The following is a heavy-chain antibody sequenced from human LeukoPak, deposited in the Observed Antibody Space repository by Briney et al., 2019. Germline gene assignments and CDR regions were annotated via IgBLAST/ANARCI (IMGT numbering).Heavy chain of an antibody. V-gene: IGHV3-30*03. J-gene: IGHJ4*02. D-gene: IGHD6-13*01. Sequence: GGSLRLSCAASGFTFSSYWMSWVRQAPGKGLEWVAVISYDGSNKYYADSVKGRFTISRDNSKNTLYLQMNSLRAEDTAVYYCVMLKTAAGTGFDYWGQGTLVTVSS. CDR2: ISYDGSNK. CDR3: VMLKTAAGTGFDY. CDR1: GFTFSSYW.